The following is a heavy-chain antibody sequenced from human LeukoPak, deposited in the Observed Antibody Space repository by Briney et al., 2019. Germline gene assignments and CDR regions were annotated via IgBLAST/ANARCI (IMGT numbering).Heavy chain of an antibody. CDR1: GYTFATSW. Sequence: PGESLKISCQGSGYTFATSWIGWVRQMPGKGLEWMGIIYPEDSDTRYSPSVQGHITISVDRSISTAYLQWYSLKVSDTAIYYCARRSVAGDWNFGLWGPGTLVTVSS. D-gene: IGHD6-19*01. CDR3: ARRSVAGDWNFGL. CDR2: IYPEDSDT. V-gene: IGHV5-51*01. J-gene: IGHJ2*01.